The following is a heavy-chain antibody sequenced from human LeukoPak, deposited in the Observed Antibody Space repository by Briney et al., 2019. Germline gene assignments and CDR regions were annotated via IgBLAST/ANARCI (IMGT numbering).Heavy chain of an antibody. CDR3: ARPTGDCSGGTCYNY. CDR2: ISYDGSNK. D-gene: IGHD2-15*01. Sequence: GGSLRLSCAASGFTFSSYAMHWVRQAPGKGLEWVAVISYDGSNKYYADSVKGRFTISRDNSKNTLYLQMNSLRAEDTAVYYCARPTGDCSGGTCYNYWGQGTLVTVSS. V-gene: IGHV3-30-3*01. J-gene: IGHJ4*02. CDR1: GFTFSSYA.